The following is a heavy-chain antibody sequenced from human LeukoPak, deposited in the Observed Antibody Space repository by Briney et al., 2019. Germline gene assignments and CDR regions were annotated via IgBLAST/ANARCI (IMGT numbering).Heavy chain of an antibody. D-gene: IGHD5-18*01. V-gene: IGHV3-23*01. CDR2: ISGSGGSA. J-gene: IGHJ4*02. CDR1: GFTFSNYA. CDR3: VKTPGGNSYGPFDC. Sequence: PGGTLRLSCAASGFTFSNYAMTWVRQAPEKGLEWVSAISGSGGSAYYADSVKGRFTISIDNSRNTLYLQMNSLRAEDTAVYYCVKTPGGNSYGPFDCWGQGTLVTVSS.